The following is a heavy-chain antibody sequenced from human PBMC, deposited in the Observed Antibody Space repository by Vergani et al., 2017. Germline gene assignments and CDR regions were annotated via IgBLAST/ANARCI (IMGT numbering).Heavy chain of an antibody. CDR1: GGSISSGGYS. CDR2: IYHSGST. V-gene: IGHV4-30-2*01. CDR3: ARGKSQGGEGFFSGWPEYHYFDY. Sequence: QVQLQESGPGLVKPSQTLSLTCAVSGGSISSGGYSWSWIRQPPGKGLEWIGYIYHSGSTYYNPSLKSRVTISVDRSKNQFSLKLSSVTAADTAVYYCARGKSQGGEGFFSGWPEYHYFDYWGQGTLVTVSS. J-gene: IGHJ4*02. D-gene: IGHD6-19*01.